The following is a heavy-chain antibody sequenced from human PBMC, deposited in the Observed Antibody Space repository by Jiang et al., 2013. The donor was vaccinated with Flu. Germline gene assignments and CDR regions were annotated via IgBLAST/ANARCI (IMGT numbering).Heavy chain of an antibody. CDR2: INYSGTT. Sequence: LLKPSETLSLTCTLSGASVRTTSYYWGWIRQPPGKGLEWIGNINYSGTTYYNPSLTGRVTISVDTSKNQFSLRLTSVTAADTAVYYCARLGVVTTIRHWFDPWGQGTLVTVPS. V-gene: IGHV4-39*01. D-gene: IGHD2-21*02. CDR3: ARLGVVTTIRHWFDP. J-gene: IGHJ5*02. CDR1: GASVRTTSYY.